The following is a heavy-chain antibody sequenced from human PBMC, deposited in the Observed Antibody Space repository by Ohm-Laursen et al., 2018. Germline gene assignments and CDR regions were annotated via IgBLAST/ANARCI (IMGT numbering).Heavy chain of an antibody. V-gene: IGHV3-11*01. D-gene: IGHD3-10*01. CDR1: GFIFGDYS. CDR2: ISSGSVTI. J-gene: IGHJ4*02. CDR3: ARDSSGSGGDSDY. Sequence: SLRLSCAASGFIFGDYSMTWIRQAPGKGLEWISYISSGSVTIHYADSVRGRFTISRDNAKDSLFLQMNRLRAEDTAVYYCARDSSGSGGDSDYWGQGTLVTVSS.